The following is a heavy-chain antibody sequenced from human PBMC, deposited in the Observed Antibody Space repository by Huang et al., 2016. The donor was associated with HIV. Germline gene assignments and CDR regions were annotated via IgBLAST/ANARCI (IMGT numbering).Heavy chain of an antibody. J-gene: IGHJ5*02. CDR2: INHGGMT. V-gene: IGHV4-34*01. CDR3: AREIMISFGGPFDP. Sequence: QVHLQQWGAGLLKPSETLSLTCAVYGGSFSGYYWNWIRQSPGKGLEWIGQINHGGMTNYNPSLGSRVTMSVDPSKKQFSLKLSSVSVADSAVYYCAREIMISFGGPFDPWGQGTLVIVSS. D-gene: IGHD3-16*01. CDR1: GGSFSGYY.